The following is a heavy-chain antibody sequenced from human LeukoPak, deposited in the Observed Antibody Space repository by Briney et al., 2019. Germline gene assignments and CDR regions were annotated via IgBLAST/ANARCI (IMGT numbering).Heavy chain of an antibody. D-gene: IGHD3-10*01. Sequence: APVKVSCKASGYTFAAHHIHWVRQAPGQGLEWMGWILPDGRDTKYSQKFQGRMTLTTDTSTNTAYMELSRLKPDDTAAYYCSGRYGPGPVWGQGTLISASP. CDR3: SGRYGPGPV. CDR2: ILPDGRDT. CDR1: GYTFAAHH. V-gene: IGHV1-2*02. J-gene: IGHJ1*01.